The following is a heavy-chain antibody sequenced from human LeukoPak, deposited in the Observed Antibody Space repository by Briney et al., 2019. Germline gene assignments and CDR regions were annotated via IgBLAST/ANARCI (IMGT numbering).Heavy chain of an antibody. D-gene: IGHD6-6*01. CDR2: IRYDGNNE. CDR1: GFTFSNYD. Sequence: GGSLRLSCEASGFTFSNYDMHWVRQAPGRGLEWVAGIRYDGNNENYADSVKGRFTISRDNAKNSLYLQMNSLRAEDTAVYYCARGLSGSSSPLYPFDSWGQGALVTVSS. J-gene: IGHJ4*02. CDR3: ARGLSGSSSPLYPFDS. V-gene: IGHV3-30-3*01.